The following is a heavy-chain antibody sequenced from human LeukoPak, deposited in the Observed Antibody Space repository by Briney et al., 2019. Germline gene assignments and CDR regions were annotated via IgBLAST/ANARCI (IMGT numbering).Heavy chain of an antibody. CDR2: IIPIFGRA. V-gene: IGHV1-69*13. Sequence: GASVKVSCKASGGTFSSYAISWVRQAPGQGLEWMGGIIPIFGRANYAQKFQGRVTITADESTSTAYMELSSLRSEDTAVYYCARSDQYSSSWSLDYWGQGTLVTVSS. CDR1: GGTFSSYA. J-gene: IGHJ4*02. D-gene: IGHD6-13*01. CDR3: ARSDQYSSSWSLDY.